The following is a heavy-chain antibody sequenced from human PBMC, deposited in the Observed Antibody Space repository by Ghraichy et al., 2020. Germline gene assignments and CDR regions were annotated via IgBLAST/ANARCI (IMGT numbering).Heavy chain of an antibody. V-gene: IGHV4-34*01. CDR2: INHSKST. D-gene: IGHD6-13*01. J-gene: IGHJ3*02. CDR1: GGSFSGYY. Sequence: SETLSLTCAVYGGSFSGYYWSWIRQPPGKGLEWIGEINHSKSTNYNPSLKSRVTISVDTSKNQFSLKLSSVTAADTAVYYCARDKRRYYSSSSNAFDIWGQGTMVTVSS. CDR3: ARDKRRYYSSSSNAFDI.